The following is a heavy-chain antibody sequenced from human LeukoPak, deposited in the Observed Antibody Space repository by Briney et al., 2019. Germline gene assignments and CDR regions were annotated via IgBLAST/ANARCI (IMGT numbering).Heavy chain of an antibody. CDR3: ASRTAGNNWFDP. CDR2: ISGNSGTI. J-gene: IGHJ5*02. CDR1: GFTFSTYS. Sequence: GGSLRLSCAASGFTFSTYSMNWVRQAPGKGLEWLSHISGNSGTIYYADSVRGRFTISRDNAKNSLYLQMNSLRDEDTAVYYCASRTAGNNWFDPWGQGTLVTVSS. V-gene: IGHV3-48*02. D-gene: IGHD6-13*01.